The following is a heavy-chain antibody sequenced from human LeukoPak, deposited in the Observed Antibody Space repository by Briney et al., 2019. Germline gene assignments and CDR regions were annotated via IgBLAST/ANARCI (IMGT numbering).Heavy chain of an antibody. J-gene: IGHJ4*02. Sequence: PSETLSLTCTVSGGSISSGDYYWSWIRQPPGKGLEWIGYIYYSGSTYYNPSLKSRVTISVDTSKNQFSLKLSSVTAADTAVYYCASLLRARPYYDILTGYYFFDYWGQGTLVTVSS. CDR2: IYYSGST. CDR3: ASLLRARPYYDILTGYYFFDY. CDR1: GGSISSGDYY. V-gene: IGHV4-30-4*01. D-gene: IGHD3-9*01.